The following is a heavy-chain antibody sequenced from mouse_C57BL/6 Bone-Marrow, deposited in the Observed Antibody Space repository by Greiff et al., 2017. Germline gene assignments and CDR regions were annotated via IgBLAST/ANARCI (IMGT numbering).Heavy chain of an antibody. Sequence: EVKLMESEGGLVQPGSSMKLSCTASGFTFSDYYMAWVRQVPEKGLEWVANINYDGSSTYYLDSLKSRFIISSDNAKNILYLQMSSLKSEDTATYYCAVTHYAMDYWGQGTSVTVSS. CDR1: GFTFSDYY. V-gene: IGHV5-16*01. D-gene: IGHD2-3*01. J-gene: IGHJ4*01. CDR3: AVTHYAMDY. CDR2: INYDGSST.